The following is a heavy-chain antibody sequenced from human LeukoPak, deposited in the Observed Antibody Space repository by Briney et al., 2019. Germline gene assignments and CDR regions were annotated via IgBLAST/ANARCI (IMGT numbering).Heavy chain of an antibody. CDR2: LTPSGST. V-gene: IGHV4-59*01. D-gene: IGHD1-26*01. Sequence: SSETLSLTCTVSGVYISSNYWSWIRQSPEKGLEWIGYLTPSGSTHYSPSLKSRVTISVDTSKNQFSLQLNSVTAADTALYYCVKIKPGGASFDYWGQGTLVTVSS. CDR1: GVYISSNY. CDR3: VKIKPGGASFDY. J-gene: IGHJ4*02.